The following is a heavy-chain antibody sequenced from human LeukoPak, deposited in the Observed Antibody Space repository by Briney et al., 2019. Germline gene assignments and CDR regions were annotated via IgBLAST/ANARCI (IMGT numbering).Heavy chain of an antibody. CDR2: IYYSGST. J-gene: IGHJ4*02. Sequence: GSLRLSCAASGFTFSSYSMNWVRQAPGKGLEWIGSIYYSGSTYYNPSLKSRVTISVDTSKNQFSLKLSSVTAADTAVYYCARHERTRITMVRGVVDYWGQGTLVTVSS. D-gene: IGHD3-10*01. CDR3: ARHERTRITMVRGVVDY. CDR1: GFTFSSYSMN. V-gene: IGHV4-39*01.